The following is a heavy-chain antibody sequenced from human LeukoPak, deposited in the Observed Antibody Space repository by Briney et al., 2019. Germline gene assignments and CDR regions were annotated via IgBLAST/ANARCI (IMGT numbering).Heavy chain of an antibody. D-gene: IGHD1-26*01. J-gene: IGHJ5*02. CDR2: IYYSGST. CDR3: ARCVPTGATWFGP. CDR1: GGSISSYY. V-gene: IGHV4-59*01. Sequence: SETLSLTCTVSGGSISSYYWRWIRQPPGKGLEWIGYIYYSGSTNYNPSLKSRVTISVDTSKNQFSLKLSSVTAADTAVYYCARCVPTGATWFGPWGQGTLVTVSS.